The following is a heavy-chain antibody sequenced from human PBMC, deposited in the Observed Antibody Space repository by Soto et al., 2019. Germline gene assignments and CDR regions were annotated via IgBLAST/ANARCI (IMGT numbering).Heavy chain of an antibody. CDR1: GYSFTSYW. V-gene: IGHV5-51*01. J-gene: IGHJ5*02. Sequence: GESLEISCNGSGYSFTSYWIGWVRQMPGKGLEWMGIIYPGDSDTRYSPSFQGQVTISADKSIITAYLQWSSLKASDTAMDYCARRRDFRDPGFDPWGQGTLVTVAS. CDR2: IYPGDSDT. D-gene: IGHD3-10*01. CDR3: ARRRDFRDPGFDP.